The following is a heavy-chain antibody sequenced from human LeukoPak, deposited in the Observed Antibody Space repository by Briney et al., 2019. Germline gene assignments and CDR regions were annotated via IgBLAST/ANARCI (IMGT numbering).Heavy chain of an antibody. J-gene: IGHJ4*02. D-gene: IGHD6-19*01. CDR1: GYTLNELS. Sequence: ASVKVSCKVSGYTLNELSMHWVRQARGKGREGMGSFDPKDGETIYSQKFQGRVTMTEDTSTDTPYMELSSLRSEDTAVYYCATGQGYSSGCVFDYWGQGTLVTVSS. CDR2: FDPKDGET. V-gene: IGHV1-24*01. CDR3: ATGQGYSSGCVFDY.